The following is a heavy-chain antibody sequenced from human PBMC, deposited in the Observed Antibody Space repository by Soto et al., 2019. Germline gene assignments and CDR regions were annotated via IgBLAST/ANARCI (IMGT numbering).Heavy chain of an antibody. CDR1: GGSVSSGSYY. D-gene: IGHD2-21*02. V-gene: IGHV4-61*01. J-gene: IGHJ6*02. Sequence: QVQLQESGPGLVKPSETLSLTCTVSGGSVSSGSYYWSWIRQPPGKGLEWIGYIYYSGSTNYNPSLKSRVTISVDTSKNQFSLKLSSVTAADTAVYYCARANMVTATSHYGMDVWGQGTTVTVSS. CDR3: ARANMVTATSHYGMDV. CDR2: IYYSGST.